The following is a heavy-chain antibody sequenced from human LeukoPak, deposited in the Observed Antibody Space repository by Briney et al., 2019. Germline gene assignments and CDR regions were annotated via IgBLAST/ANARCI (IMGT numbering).Heavy chain of an antibody. D-gene: IGHD3-3*01. CDR1: GGSISSSSYY. CDR2: IYYSGST. V-gene: IGHV4-39*01. J-gene: IGHJ4*02. CDR3: ARRTPEYYDFWSGYTDY. Sequence: SETLSLTCTVSGGSISSSSYYWGWIRQPPGNGLEWIGSIYYSGSTYYNPSLKSRVTISVDTSKNQFSLKLSSVTAADTAVYYCARRTPEYYDFWSGYTDYWGQGTLVTVSS.